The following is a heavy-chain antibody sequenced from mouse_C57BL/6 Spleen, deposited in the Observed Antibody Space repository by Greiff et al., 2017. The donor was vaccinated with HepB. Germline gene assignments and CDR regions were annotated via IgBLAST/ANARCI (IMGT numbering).Heavy chain of an antibody. CDR2: ISSGGDYI. D-gene: IGHD2-2*01. CDR3: TRDFYYGYGGYFDY. Sequence: EVHLVESGEGLVKPGGSLKLSCAASGFTFSSYAMSWVRQTPEKRLEWVAYISSGGDYIYYADTVKGRFTISRDNARNTLYLQMSSLKSEDTAMYYCTRDFYYGYGGYFDYWGQGTTLTVSS. J-gene: IGHJ2*01. CDR1: GFTFSSYA. V-gene: IGHV5-9-1*02.